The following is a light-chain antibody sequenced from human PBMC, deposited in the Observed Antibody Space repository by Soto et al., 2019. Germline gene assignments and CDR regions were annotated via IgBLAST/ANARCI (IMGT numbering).Light chain of an antibody. CDR2: GAS. CDR1: QAIRND. Sequence: AIPMTQSPSSLSASVGDRVTITCRASQAIRNDLGWYQQKPGKAPNLLIFGASNLQVGVPVRFSASGSGTNFTLTISNLQPEDFASYYCLQDYPYPWTFDQGTKVDI. J-gene: IGKJ1*01. CDR3: LQDYPYPWT. V-gene: IGKV1-6*01.